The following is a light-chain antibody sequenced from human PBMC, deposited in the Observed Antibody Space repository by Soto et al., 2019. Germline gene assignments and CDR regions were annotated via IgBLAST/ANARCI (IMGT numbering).Light chain of an antibody. J-gene: IGKJ4*01. CDR1: GSVARS. CDR2: DAS. Sequence: EIVLTQSPATLSLSPGERATLSCRSSGSVARSLAWYKQKPGQAPRLLIFDASNRAAGVPGRFSGGGSGTDFTLTIDSLEPEDIAPYYCQQRIFRPLTFGGGTKVEIK. V-gene: IGKV3-11*01. CDR3: QQRIFRPLT.